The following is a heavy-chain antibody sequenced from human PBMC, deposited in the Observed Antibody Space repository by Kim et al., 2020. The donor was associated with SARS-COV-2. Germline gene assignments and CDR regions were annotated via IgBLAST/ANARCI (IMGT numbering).Heavy chain of an antibody. CDR3: AKDLVSSSFRAFHI. J-gene: IGHJ3*02. CDR2: LSWNSGVI. Sequence: GGSLRLSCAASGFTFSSCAMHWVRQVPGKGLEWVSGLSWNSGVIGYADSVKGRFTISRHNAENSLYLQMNSLRAEDTAFYYCAKDLVSSSFRAFHIWGQG. D-gene: IGHD6-6*01. V-gene: IGHV3-9*01. CDR1: GFTFSSCA.